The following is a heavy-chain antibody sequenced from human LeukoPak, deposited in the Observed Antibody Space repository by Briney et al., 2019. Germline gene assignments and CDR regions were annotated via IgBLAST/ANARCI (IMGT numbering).Heavy chain of an antibody. CDR2: ISAYNGDT. CDR1: GYTFTSYG. V-gene: IGHV1-18*01. Sequence: ASVKVSCKASGYTFTSYGISWVRQAPGQGLEWMGWISAYNGDTNYAQKLQGRVTMTTDTSTSTVYMELRSLTSDDTAVYYCARVGHVELGRPYLGIFDYWGQGSLVTVSS. D-gene: IGHD1-1*01. J-gene: IGHJ4*02. CDR3: ARVGHVELGRPYLGIFDY.